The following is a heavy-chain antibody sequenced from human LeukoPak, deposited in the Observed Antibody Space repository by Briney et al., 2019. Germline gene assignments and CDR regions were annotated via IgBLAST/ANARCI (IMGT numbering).Heavy chain of an antibody. J-gene: IGHJ3*02. V-gene: IGHV4-59*08. CDR3: AKPMQRGGAFDI. CDR1: GGSISSYY. D-gene: IGHD6-25*01. CDR2: IYYSGST. Sequence: PSETLSLTCTVSGGSISSYYWSWIRQPPGKGLEWIGYIYYSGSTNYNPSLKSRVTISVDTSKNQFSLKLSSVTAADTAVYYCAKPMQRGGAFDIWGQGTMVTVSS.